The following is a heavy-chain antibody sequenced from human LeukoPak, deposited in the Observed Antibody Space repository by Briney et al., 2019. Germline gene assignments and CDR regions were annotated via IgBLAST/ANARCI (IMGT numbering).Heavy chain of an antibody. CDR3: AGKAVAGPYFDY. V-gene: IGHV4-59*12. Sequence: SETLSLTCTVSGGSISSYYWSWIRQPPGKGLEWIGYIYYSGSTNYNPSLKSRVSISVDTSKNQFSLKLTSVTAADTAVYYCAGKAVAGPYFDYWGQGTLVTVSS. CDR2: IYYSGST. CDR1: GGSISSYY. J-gene: IGHJ4*02. D-gene: IGHD6-19*01.